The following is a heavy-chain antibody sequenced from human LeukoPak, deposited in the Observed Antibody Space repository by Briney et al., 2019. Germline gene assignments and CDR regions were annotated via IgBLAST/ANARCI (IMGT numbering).Heavy chain of an antibody. CDR1: GYTYISHP. CDR2: INAGIGKT. CDR3: ARDRYYGSDGRFNYFDY. J-gene: IGHJ4*02. D-gene: IGHD3-10*01. Sequence: GASVKLSCKPAGYTYISHPMHWGRQAPGQRLEWMGWINAGIGKTEYSQKFQGRVTITRDRDASTVYMELNSLRSEDTAMYYCARDRYYGSDGRFNYFDYWGQGTPLTVSS. V-gene: IGHV1-3*01.